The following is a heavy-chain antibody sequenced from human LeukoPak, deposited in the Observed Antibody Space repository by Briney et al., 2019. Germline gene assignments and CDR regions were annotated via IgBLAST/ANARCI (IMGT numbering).Heavy chain of an antibody. D-gene: IGHD3-3*01. Sequence: SETLSLTCTVSGYSISSGYYWGWIRQPPGKGLEWIGSIYHSGSTYYNPSLKSRVTISVGTSKNQFSLKLSSVTAADTAVYYCARGPRITIFGVVISDAFDIWGQGTMVTVSS. CDR3: ARGPRITIFGVVISDAFDI. CDR2: IYHSGST. J-gene: IGHJ3*02. V-gene: IGHV4-38-2*02. CDR1: GYSISSGYY.